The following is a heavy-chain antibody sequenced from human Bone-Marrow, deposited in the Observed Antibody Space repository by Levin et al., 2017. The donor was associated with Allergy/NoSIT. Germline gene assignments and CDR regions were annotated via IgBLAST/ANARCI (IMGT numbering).Heavy chain of an antibody. CDR2: IYYSGST. CDR3: ARHYRSMNSGSYSDAFDI. Sequence: PSETLSLTCTVSGGSISSYYWSWIRQPPGKGLEWIGYIYYSGSTNYNPSLKSRVTISVDTSKNQFSLKLSSVTAADTAVYYCARHYRSMNSGSYSDAFDIWGQGTMVTVSS. J-gene: IGHJ3*02. V-gene: IGHV4-59*08. CDR1: GGSISSYY. D-gene: IGHD1-26*01.